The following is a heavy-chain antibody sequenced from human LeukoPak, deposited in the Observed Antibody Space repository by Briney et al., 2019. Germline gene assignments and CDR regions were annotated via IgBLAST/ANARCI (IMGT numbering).Heavy chain of an antibody. CDR2: ISAYNGDT. Sequence: ASVKVSFTASGYTFTSYAFSWVRQAPGQGLEWMGWISAYNGDTKFARKFQGRVTLTTDASTTIGYMELRSLTSDDTAVYYCARGQLVPPNWFDPWGQGTLVTVSS. V-gene: IGHV1-18*01. CDR3: ARGQLVPPNWFDP. J-gene: IGHJ5*02. D-gene: IGHD6-6*01. CDR1: GYTFTSYA.